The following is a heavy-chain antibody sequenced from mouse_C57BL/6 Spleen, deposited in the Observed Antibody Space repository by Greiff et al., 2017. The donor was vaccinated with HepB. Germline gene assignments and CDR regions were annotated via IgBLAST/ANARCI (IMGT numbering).Heavy chain of an antibody. V-gene: IGHV5-12*01. CDR1: GFTFSDYY. CDR2: ISNGGGST. J-gene: IGHJ1*03. D-gene: IGHD4-1*01. CDR3: ARPGELTGTYFDV. Sequence: EVMLVESGGGLVQPGGSLKLSCAASGFTFSDYYMYWVRQTPEKRLEWVAYISNGGGSTYYPDTVKGRFTISRDNAKNTLYLQMSRLKSEDTAMYYCARPGELTGTYFDVWGTGTTVTVSS.